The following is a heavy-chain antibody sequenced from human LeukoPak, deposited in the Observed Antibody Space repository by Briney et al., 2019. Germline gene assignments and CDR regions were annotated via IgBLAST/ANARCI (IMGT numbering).Heavy chain of an antibody. CDR2: ISSSSSTI. J-gene: IGHJ4*02. Sequence: GGSLRLSCAASGFTFSSYAMSWVRQAPGKGLEWVSYISSSSSTIYYADSVKGRFTISRDNAKNSLYLQMNSLRAEDTAVYYCAREAAADIDYWGQGTLVTVSS. D-gene: IGHD6-13*01. CDR1: GFTFSSYA. V-gene: IGHV3-48*01. CDR3: AREAAADIDY.